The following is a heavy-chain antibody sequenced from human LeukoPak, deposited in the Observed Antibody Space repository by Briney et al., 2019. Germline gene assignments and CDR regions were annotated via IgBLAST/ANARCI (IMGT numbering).Heavy chain of an antibody. CDR2: IIPILGIA. D-gene: IGHD2-8*01. CDR1: GGTFSSYA. CDR3: ARDDCSNGVCYTGVY. V-gene: IGHV1-69*04. J-gene: IGHJ4*02. Sequence: ASVKVSCKASGGTFSSYAISWVRQAPGQGLEWMGRIIPILGIANYAQKFQGRITMTTDTSTSTAYMELRSLRSDDTAFYYCARDDCSNGVCYTGVYWGQGTLVTVSS.